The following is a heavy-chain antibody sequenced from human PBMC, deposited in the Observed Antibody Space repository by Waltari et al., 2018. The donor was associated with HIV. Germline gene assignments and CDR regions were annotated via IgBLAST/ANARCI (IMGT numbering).Heavy chain of an antibody. CDR3: AKGVRFLGP. Sequence: ATGGVLVQPGGFLSLCGRVPGFPVKNEYMTWVRRSTSRGLEWIGTIYGNGETYSAASMRGRLFISRDNPGNRVFLHINNVNFADTASYFCAKGVRFLGPWSQETPVTVSS. CDR2: IYGNGET. CDR1: GFPVKNEY. V-gene: IGHV3-53*05. J-gene: IGHJ5*02. D-gene: IGHD3-3*01.